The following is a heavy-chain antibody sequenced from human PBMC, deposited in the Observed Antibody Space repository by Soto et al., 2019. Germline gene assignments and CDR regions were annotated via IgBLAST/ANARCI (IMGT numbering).Heavy chain of an antibody. J-gene: IGHJ6*02. CDR2: ISNSGDTI. Sequence: EVQLLESGGGLVQPGGSLRLSCVASGFTFSYYTMSWVRQAPGKGLEWVSGISNSGDTIYYADSVKGRFTISRDNFKNTPSLPLTCLRADAAAVYCCADPVPAPTHYDYSDRDVWGQGTTVTVSS. CDR3: ADPVPAPTHYDYSDRDV. V-gene: IGHV3-23*01. D-gene: IGHD2-2*01. CDR1: GFTFSYYT.